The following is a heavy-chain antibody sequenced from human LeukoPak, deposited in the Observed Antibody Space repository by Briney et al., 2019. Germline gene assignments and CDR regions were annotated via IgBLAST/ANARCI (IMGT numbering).Heavy chain of an antibody. D-gene: IGHD5-12*01. Sequence: SQTLSLTCAVSGGSMSSGDYSWTWIRQPPGKGLEWIGYISDSGSTYYNPSLKSRVTISVDTSKNQFSLKLSSVTAADTAVYYCARRSLRGYSGPGPWGQGTLVTVSS. CDR3: ARRSLRGYSGPGP. CDR1: GGSMSSGDYS. V-gene: IGHV4-30-4*07. CDR2: ISDSGST. J-gene: IGHJ5*02.